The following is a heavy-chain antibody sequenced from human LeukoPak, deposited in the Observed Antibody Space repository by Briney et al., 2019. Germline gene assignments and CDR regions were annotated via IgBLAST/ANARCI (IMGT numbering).Heavy chain of an antibody. CDR1: GGSISSYY. CDR2: IYYSGST. J-gene: IGHJ4*02. V-gene: IGHV4-59*01. CDR3: ARSYDSSGYYYGALDY. Sequence: PSETLSLTCTVSGGSISSYYWSWIRQPPGKGLEGIGYIYYSGSTNYNPSLKSRVTISVDTSKNQFSLKLSSVTAADTAVYYCARSYDSSGYYYGALDYWGQGTLVTVSS. D-gene: IGHD3-22*01.